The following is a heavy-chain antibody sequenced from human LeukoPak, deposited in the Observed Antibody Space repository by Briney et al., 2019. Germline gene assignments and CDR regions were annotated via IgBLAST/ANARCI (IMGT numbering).Heavy chain of an antibody. V-gene: IGHV3-33*08. D-gene: IGHD3-10*01. Sequence: GGSLRLSCAASGFTFSSYGMHWVRQAPGKGLEWVAVIWYDGSNKYYADSVKGRFTISRDDSKNTLYLQMNSLRAEDTAVYYCARATHYMVRGVIIDYWGQGTLVTVSS. CDR3: ARATHYMVRGVIIDY. CDR2: IWYDGSNK. J-gene: IGHJ4*02. CDR1: GFTFSSYG.